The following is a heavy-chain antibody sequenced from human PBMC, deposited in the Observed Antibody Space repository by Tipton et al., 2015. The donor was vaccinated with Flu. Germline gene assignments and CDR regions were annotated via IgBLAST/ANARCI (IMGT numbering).Heavy chain of an antibody. V-gene: IGHV4-38-2*02. D-gene: IGHD3-10*01. Sequence: LSCTVSDYSITSGYFWGWIRQPPGKGLEWIGCISHSGRTYYNPSLKSRVTISLDTAKNQFSQRLTSVTAADTAVYYCARSTYYYGSGSSDYWGQGTLVTVSS. CDR3: ARSTYYYGSGSSDY. CDR2: ISHSGRT. CDR1: DYSITSGYF. J-gene: IGHJ4*02.